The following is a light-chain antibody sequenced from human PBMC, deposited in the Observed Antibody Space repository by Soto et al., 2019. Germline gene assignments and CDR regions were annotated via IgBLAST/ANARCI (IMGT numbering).Light chain of an antibody. V-gene: IGKV1-33*01. CDR3: QQYDNLPPTWT. Sequence: DIQMTQSPSALSASLLSRVPIXFXXSQDIATYLNWYQQKPGKAPNLLIYDASNLETGVPSRFSGGGSGTHFTFTISNLQPEDIATYYCQQYDNLPPTWTFGQGTKVDIK. J-gene: IGKJ1*01. CDR2: DAS. CDR1: QDIATY.